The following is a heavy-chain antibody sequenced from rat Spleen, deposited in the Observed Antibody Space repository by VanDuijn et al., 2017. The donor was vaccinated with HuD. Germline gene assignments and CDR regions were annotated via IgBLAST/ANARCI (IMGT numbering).Heavy chain of an antibody. V-gene: IGHV5-29*01. J-gene: IGHJ2*01. CDR1: GFTFSDYY. CDR2: ISYDGLGT. D-gene: IGHD2-1*01. Sequence: EVQLVESDGALVQPGRSLKLSCVASGFTFSDYYMAWVRQASTKGMEWVAIISYDGLGTYYRDSVKGRFPISRHNDKSTLYLQMDSLWSEDTATYSRARRYEFDYWVQGVMVTVSS. CDR3: ARRYEFDY.